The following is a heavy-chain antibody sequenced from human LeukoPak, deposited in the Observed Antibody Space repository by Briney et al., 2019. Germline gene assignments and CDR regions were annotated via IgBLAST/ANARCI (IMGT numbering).Heavy chain of an antibody. J-gene: IGHJ4*02. Sequence: SETLSLTCTVSGGSISSSSYYWGWIRQPPGKGLEWIGSICYSGSTYYNPSLKSRVTISVDTSKNQFSLKLSSVTAPDTAVYYCARHQLLWTVGATTTPLDYWGQGTLVTVSS. V-gene: IGHV4-39*01. D-gene: IGHD1-26*01. CDR2: ICYSGST. CDR3: ARHQLLWTVGATTTPLDY. CDR1: GGSISSSSYY.